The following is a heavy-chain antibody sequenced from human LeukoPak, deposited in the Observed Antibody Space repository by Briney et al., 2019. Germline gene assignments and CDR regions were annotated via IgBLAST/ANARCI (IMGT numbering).Heavy chain of an antibody. CDR1: GFTFSNYG. D-gene: IGHD5-24*01. CDR3: AKDLEGMRSYDHYGMDV. V-gene: IGHV3-30*18. CDR2: ISYAANYK. J-gene: IGHJ6*02. Sequence: GGSLRLSCAASGFTFSNYGLHWVRQAPGKGLERVAVISYAANYKYYADSVKGRFTISRDNSKNTLYLQMNSLRGEDTAVYYCAKDLEGMRSYDHYGMDVWGQGTTVTVSS.